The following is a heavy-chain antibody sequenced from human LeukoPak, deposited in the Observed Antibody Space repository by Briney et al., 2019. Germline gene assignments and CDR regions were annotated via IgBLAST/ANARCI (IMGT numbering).Heavy chain of an antibody. CDR1: GFTFRDSA. CDR2: INTGDIT. CDR3: VKGGFTYYDD. V-gene: IGHV3-23*01. J-gene: IGHJ4*02. Sequence: GGSLRLSCAASGFTFRDSAMTWVRQAPGKGLEWVSTINTGDITFYANSVKGRFTISRDNSKNALFLQMNSLRAEDTAIYYCVKGGFTYYDDWGQGTLVTVSS. D-gene: IGHD3-22*01.